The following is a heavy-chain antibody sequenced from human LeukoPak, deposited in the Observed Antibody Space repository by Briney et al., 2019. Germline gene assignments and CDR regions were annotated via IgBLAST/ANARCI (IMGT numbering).Heavy chain of an antibody. Sequence: GGSLRLSCAASGFTFSRDSMNWVRQAPGKGLMWVSVIYTDDISTNYADSVKGRFTISRDNAENTLYLQMNSLRAEDTAVYYCATDSLLIDYWGQGTLVTVSS. CDR1: GFTFSRDS. J-gene: IGHJ4*02. CDR3: ATDSLLIDY. V-gene: IGHV3-74*01. CDR2: IYTDDIST.